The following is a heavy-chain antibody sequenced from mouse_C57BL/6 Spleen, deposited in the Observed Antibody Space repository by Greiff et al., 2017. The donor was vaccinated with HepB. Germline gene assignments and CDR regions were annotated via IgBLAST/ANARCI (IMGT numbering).Heavy chain of an antibody. CDR3: ARRKGSSPYAMDY. V-gene: IGHV1-55*01. J-gene: IGHJ4*01. CDR2: IYPGSGST. D-gene: IGHD1-1*01. CDR1: GYTFTSYW. Sequence: QVQLKQPGAELVKPGASVKMSCKASGYTFTSYWLTWVKQRPGQGLEWIGDIYPGSGSTNYNEKFKSKATLTVDTSSSTAYMQLSSLTSEDSAVYYCARRKGSSPYAMDYWGQGTSVTVSS.